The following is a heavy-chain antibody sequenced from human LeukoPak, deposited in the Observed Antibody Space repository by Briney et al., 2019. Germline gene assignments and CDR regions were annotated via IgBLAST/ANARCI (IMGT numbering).Heavy chain of an antibody. D-gene: IGHD5-24*01. CDR1: GFTFNNYI. Sequence: GGSLRLSCAASGFTFNNYIMTWVRQAPGRGLEWVSYISSGSGTMYYADSVKGRFTISRDNARNSLYLQMNSLRAEDTAVYYCARSLWLHDSIPDYWGQGTLVTVSS. V-gene: IGHV3-48*01. CDR3: ARSLWLHDSIPDY. J-gene: IGHJ4*02. CDR2: ISSGSGTM.